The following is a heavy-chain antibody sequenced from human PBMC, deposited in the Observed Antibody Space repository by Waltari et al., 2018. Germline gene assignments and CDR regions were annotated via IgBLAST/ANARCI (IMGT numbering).Heavy chain of an antibody. CDR1: GYTFTGYY. Sequence: QVQLVQSGAEVKKPGASVKVSCKASGYTFTGYYMHWVRQAPGQGLEWMGRINPNSGGTNYAQKFQGRVTMTRYTSISTAYMELSRLRSDDTAVYYCAARYYYDSSGYYDDAFDIWGQGTMVTVSS. CDR2: INPNSGGT. CDR3: AARYYYDSSGYYDDAFDI. J-gene: IGHJ3*02. D-gene: IGHD3-22*01. V-gene: IGHV1-2*06.